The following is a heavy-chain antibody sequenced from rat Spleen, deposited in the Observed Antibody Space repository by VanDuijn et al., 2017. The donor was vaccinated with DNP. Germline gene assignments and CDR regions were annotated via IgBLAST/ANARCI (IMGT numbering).Heavy chain of an antibody. CDR2: ISFSGST. Sequence: EVQLQESGPGLVKPSQSLSLTCSVTGYSITTNYWGWVRKFPGNKMEYIVHISFSGSTNYNPSLKSQISITRDTSKNQFFLHLHSVTTEDTATYYCARWVWYFDYWGQGVMVTVSS. CDR3: ARWVWYFDY. V-gene: IGHV3-1*01. CDR1: GYSITTNY. J-gene: IGHJ2*01.